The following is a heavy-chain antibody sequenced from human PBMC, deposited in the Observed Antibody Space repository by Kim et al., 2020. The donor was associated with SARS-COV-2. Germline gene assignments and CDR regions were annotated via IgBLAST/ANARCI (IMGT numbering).Heavy chain of an antibody. J-gene: IGHJ2*01. D-gene: IGHD2-21*02. Sequence: GGSLRLSCADSGNTFDDNTMHWVRQAPGKGLEWVSLIRWDGGSTYYEDYVKGRFTISRDNSKNSLYLQMNSLRTEDTALYYCAKDGTDCGGDCYLSGYFDLWGRGTLVTVSS. CDR2: IRWDGGST. CDR3: AKDGTDCGGDCYLSGYFDL. V-gene: IGHV3-43*01. CDR1: GNTFDDNT.